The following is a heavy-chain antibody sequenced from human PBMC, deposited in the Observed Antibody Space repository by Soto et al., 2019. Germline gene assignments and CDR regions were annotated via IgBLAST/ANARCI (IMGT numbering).Heavy chain of an antibody. CDR3: ARSSAGLYYYYYMDV. D-gene: IGHD6-25*01. CDR2: IWYDGSNK. CDR1: GFTFSSYG. V-gene: IGHV3-33*01. Sequence: GGSLRLSCAASGFTFSSYGMHWVHQAPGKGLEWVAVIWYDGSNKYYADSVKGRFTISRDNSKNTLYLQMNSLRAEDTAVYYCARSSAGLYYYYYMDVWGKGTTVTVSS. J-gene: IGHJ6*03.